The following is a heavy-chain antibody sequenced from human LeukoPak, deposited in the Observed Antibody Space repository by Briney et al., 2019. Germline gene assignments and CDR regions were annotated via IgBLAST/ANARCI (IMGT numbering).Heavy chain of an antibody. D-gene: IGHD6-13*01. Sequence: GASVKVSCTASGGTFSSYAISWVRQAPSQGLEWMGGIIPIFGTTNYAEKLQGRVTITADESTSTAYMELNSLRSEDTAVYYCASRSVSSDFDYWGQGTLVTVSS. CDR2: IIPIFGTT. J-gene: IGHJ4*02. V-gene: IGHV1-69*13. CDR1: GGTFSSYA. CDR3: ASRSVSSDFDY.